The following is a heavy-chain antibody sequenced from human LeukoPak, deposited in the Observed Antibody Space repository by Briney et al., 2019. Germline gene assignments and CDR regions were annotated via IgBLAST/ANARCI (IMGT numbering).Heavy chain of an antibody. V-gene: IGHV4-61*02. CDR3: ARGVAAAGYYMDV. D-gene: IGHD6-13*01. Sequence: SSETLSLTCTVSGGSISSGSYYWSWIRQPAGKGLEWIGRIYTSGSTNYNPSLKSRVTISVDTSKNQFSLKLSSVTAADTAVYYCARGVAAAGYYMDVRGRGTTVTVSS. CDR2: IYTSGST. CDR1: GGSISSGSYY. J-gene: IGHJ6*03.